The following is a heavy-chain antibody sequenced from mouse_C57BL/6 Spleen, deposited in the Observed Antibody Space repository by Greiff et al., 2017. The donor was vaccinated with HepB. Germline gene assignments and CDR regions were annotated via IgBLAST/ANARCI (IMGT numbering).Heavy chain of an antibody. CDR2: INYDGSST. V-gene: IGHV5-16*01. J-gene: IGHJ1*03. CDR1: GFTFSDYY. Sequence: EVMLVESEGGLVQPGSSMKLSCTASGFTFSDYYMAWVRQVPEKGLEWVANINYDGSSTYYLDSLKSRFIISRDNAKNMLYLQMSSLKSEDTATYYCEGDYDYDGYFDVWGTGTTVTVSS. D-gene: IGHD2-4*01. CDR3: EGDYDYDGYFDV.